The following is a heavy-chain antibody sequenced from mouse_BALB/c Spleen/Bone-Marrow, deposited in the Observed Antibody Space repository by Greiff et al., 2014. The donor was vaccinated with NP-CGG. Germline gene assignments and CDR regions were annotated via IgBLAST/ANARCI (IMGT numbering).Heavy chain of an antibody. V-gene: IGHV1S130*01. D-gene: IGHD2-1*01. CDR2: IHPNSGNT. J-gene: IGHJ2*01. CDR3: ARGGYGNYYFDY. CDR1: GYTFTSSW. Sequence: VQLQQSGSVLVRPGASVKLSCKASGYTFTSSWMHWAKQRPGQGLEWIGEIHPNSGNTNYNEKFKGKATLTVDTSSSTAYVDLSRLTSEDAAVYYCARGGYGNYYFDYWGQGTTLTVSS.